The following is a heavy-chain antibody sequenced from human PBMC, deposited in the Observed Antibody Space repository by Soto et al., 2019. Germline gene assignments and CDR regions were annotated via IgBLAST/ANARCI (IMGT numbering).Heavy chain of an antibody. CDR3: ARAEDSYETELVLAFFDF. D-gene: IGHD5-18*01. J-gene: IGHJ4*02. CDR2: IDDSGTT. CDR1: GGSISSDDYY. V-gene: IGHV4-30-4*01. Sequence: PSETLSLTCTVSGGSISSDDYYWSWIRQPPGKGLEWIGYIDDSGTTYYNPSLKSRVTISVDTSKNQFSLKLSSVTAADTAVYYCARAEDSYETELVLAFFDFWGQGTLVTVSS.